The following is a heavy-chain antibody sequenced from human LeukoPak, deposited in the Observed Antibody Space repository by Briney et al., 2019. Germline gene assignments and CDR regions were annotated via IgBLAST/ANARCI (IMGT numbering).Heavy chain of an antibody. V-gene: IGHV3-23*01. CDR3: AKGGHCSSTSCYRAYYYYYMDV. D-gene: IGHD2-2*01. Sequence: QAGGSLRLSCAASGFTFSSYAMSWVRQAPGKGLEWVSAISGSGGSTYYADSVKGRFTISRDNSKNTLYLQMNSLRAEDTAVYYCAKGGHCSSTSCYRAYYYYYMDVWGKGTTVTVSS. J-gene: IGHJ6*03. CDR2: ISGSGGST. CDR1: GFTFSSYA.